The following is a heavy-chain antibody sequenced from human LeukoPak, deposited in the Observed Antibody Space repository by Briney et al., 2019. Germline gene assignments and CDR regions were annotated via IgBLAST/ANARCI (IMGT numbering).Heavy chain of an antibody. V-gene: IGHV3-11*04. CDR1: GFTFSDYY. CDR3: AGRQQLVTRLSEWP. Sequence: GGSLRLSCAASGFTFSDYYMSWIRQAPGKGLEWVSYISSSGSTIYYADSVKGRFTISRDNAKNSLYLQMNSLRAEDTAVYYCAGRQQLVTRLSEWPWGQGTLVTVSS. D-gene: IGHD6-13*01. J-gene: IGHJ5*02. CDR2: ISSSGSTI.